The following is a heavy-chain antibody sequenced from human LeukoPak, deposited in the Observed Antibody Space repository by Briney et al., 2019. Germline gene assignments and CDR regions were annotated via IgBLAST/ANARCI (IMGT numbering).Heavy chain of an antibody. V-gene: IGHV4-38-2*01. Sequence: PSETPSLTCAVSGYSISSGYYWGWIRQPPGKGLEWIGSIYHSGSTYYNPSLKSRVTISVDTSKNQFSLKLSSVAAADTAVYYCARHYGSYNWFDPWGQGTLVTVSS. D-gene: IGHD3-16*01. CDR1: GYSISSGYY. CDR3: ARHYGSYNWFDP. J-gene: IGHJ5*02. CDR2: IYHSGST.